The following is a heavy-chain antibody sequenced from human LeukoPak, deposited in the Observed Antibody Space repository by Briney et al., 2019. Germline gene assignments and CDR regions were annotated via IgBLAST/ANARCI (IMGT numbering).Heavy chain of an antibody. CDR1: GGSISSYY. J-gene: IGHJ4*02. Sequence: SETLSLTCTVSGGSISSYYWSWIRQPPGKGLEWIGYIYYSGSTNYNPSLKSRVTISVDTSKNQFSLKLRSVTAADTAVYYCAGGRTAAGWSVFFDYWGQGTLVTVSS. V-gene: IGHV4-59*01. CDR2: IYYSGST. D-gene: IGHD6-13*01. CDR3: AGGRTAAGWSVFFDY.